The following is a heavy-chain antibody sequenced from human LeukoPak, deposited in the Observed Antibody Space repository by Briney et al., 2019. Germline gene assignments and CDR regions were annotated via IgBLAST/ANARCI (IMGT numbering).Heavy chain of an antibody. CDR2: TYYRSKWYN. D-gene: IGHD6-19*01. CDR3: ARDFGTTGWHTFDY. Sequence: SQTLSLTCVVSGDSVSNKNGAWNWIRQSPSRGLEWLGRTYYRSKWYNDYAESMEGRMTISQDTSKNQYSLHLNSVIPDDTAVYYCARDFGTTGWHTFDYWGQGALVTVSS. V-gene: IGHV6-1*01. J-gene: IGHJ4*02. CDR1: GDSVSNKNGA.